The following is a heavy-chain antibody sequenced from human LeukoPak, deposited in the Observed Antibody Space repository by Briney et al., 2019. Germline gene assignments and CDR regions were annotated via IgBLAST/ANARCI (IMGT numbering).Heavy chain of an antibody. J-gene: IGHJ4*02. D-gene: IGHD6-19*01. CDR2: IFGSGGSA. CDR1: GFTFNSDA. V-gene: IGHV3-23*01. Sequence: GESLRLSCAASGFTFNSDAMYWVRQAPGKGLEWVSGIFGSGGSAHYADSVKGRFAISRDNSKNRVYLQMNSLRAEDTAVYYCAKTATGYSSGHYPGWPVDYWGQGTLVTVSS. CDR3: AKTATGYSSGHYPGWPVDY.